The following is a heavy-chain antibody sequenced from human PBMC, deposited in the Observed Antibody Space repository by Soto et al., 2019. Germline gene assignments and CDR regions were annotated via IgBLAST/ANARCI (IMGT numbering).Heavy chain of an antibody. CDR2: ISSSSYI. V-gene: IGHV3-21*01. CDR3: ARDPDSSSSVY. D-gene: IGHD6-6*01. CDR1: GFTFSSYS. Sequence: GGSLRLSCAASGFTFSSYSMNWVRQAPGKGLEWVSSISSSSYIYYADSVKGRFTISRDNAKNSLYLQMNSLRAEDTAVYYCARDPDSSSSVYWGQGTLVTVSS. J-gene: IGHJ4*02.